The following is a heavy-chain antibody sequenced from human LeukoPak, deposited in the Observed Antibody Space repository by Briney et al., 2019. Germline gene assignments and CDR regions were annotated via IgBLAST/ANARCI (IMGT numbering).Heavy chain of an antibody. CDR1: GFPFSIYG. CDR2: ISPGGGPT. J-gene: IGHJ4*02. V-gene: IGHV3-23*01. D-gene: IGHD5-12*01. CDR3: AKDGAWLRFDD. Sequence: GGSLRLSCAGSGFPFSIYGMNWVRQAPGKVLEWVSGISPGGGPTYYADSVKGRFTISRDDSKNTLYLQMNNLRAEDTAVYYCAKDGAWLRFDDWGQGILVTVSS.